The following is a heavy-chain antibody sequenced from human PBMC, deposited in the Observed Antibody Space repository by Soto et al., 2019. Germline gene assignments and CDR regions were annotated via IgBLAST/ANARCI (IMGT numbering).Heavy chain of an antibody. CDR2: ISADGRST. CDR1: GFTFSTYA. V-gene: IGHV3-64*01. Sequence: GGSLRLSCAASGFTFSTYAMHWVRQAPGKGLEYVSAISADGRSTHHANSVKGRFTISRDDSKNTLYLQMGSLRSEDMAVYYCASSSTLTTGMGYWGQGTLVTVSS. CDR3: ASSSTLTTGMGY. D-gene: IGHD4-17*01. J-gene: IGHJ4*02.